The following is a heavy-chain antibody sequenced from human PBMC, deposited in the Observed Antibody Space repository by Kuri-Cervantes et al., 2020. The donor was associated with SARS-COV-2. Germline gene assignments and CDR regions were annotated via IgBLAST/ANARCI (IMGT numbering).Heavy chain of an antibody. V-gene: IGHV3-21*01. Sequence: GESLKISCAASGFTFSSYSMNWVRQAPGKGLEWVSSISSSSSYIYYADSVKGRFTISRDNAKNSLYLQMNSLRAEDTAVYYCAKPSGELVYYYYYYMDVWGKGTTVTVSS. CDR3: AKPSGELVYYYYYYMDV. D-gene: IGHD1-7*01. CDR1: GFTFSSYS. J-gene: IGHJ6*03. CDR2: ISSSSSYI.